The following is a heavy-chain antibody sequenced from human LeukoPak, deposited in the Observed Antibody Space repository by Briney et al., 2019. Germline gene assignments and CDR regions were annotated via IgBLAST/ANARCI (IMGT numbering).Heavy chain of an antibody. CDR2: GDYSGGT. CDR3: ARHSSGGSRKAFDI. CDR1: GDSFTSVTDY. Sequence: SETLSLTCTVSGDSFTSVTDYWAWIRQPPGKGLEWIASGDYSGGTYYNPSLESRVAISADMSKNQISLKLTSVTGADTAVYYCARHSSGGSRKAFDIWGQGTMVTVSS. V-gene: IGHV4-39*07. D-gene: IGHD2-15*01. J-gene: IGHJ3*02.